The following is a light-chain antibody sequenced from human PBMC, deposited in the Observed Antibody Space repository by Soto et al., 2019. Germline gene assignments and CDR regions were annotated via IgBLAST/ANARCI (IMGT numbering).Light chain of an antibody. CDR2: LNSDGSH. J-gene: IGLJ2*01. CDR3: QTWGTGSVV. Sequence: QSVLTQSPSASASLGGSVKLTCTLRSGHSSYAIAWHQQQPEKGPRYLMKLNSDGSHSKGDGIPDRFSGSSSGAERYLTISSLQSEDQADYYCQTWGTGSVVFGGGTKLTV. CDR1: SGHSSYA. V-gene: IGLV4-69*01.